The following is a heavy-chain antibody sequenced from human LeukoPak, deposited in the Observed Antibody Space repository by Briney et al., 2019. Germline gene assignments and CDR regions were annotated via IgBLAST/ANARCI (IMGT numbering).Heavy chain of an antibody. CDR3: ARPAYCGGNCYYFPDY. Sequence: GGSLRLSCAASGFTFSSYEMNWVRQAPGKGLEWVSYISSSGSTIYYADSVKGRATISRDNAKNSLYLQMNSLRAEDTAVYYCARPAYCGGNCYYFPDYWGQGTLVTVSS. CDR1: GFTFSSYE. D-gene: IGHD2-21*02. J-gene: IGHJ4*02. CDR2: ISSSGSTI. V-gene: IGHV3-48*03.